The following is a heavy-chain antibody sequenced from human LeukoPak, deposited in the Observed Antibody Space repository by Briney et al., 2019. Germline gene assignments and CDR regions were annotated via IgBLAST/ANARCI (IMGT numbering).Heavy chain of an antibody. D-gene: IGHD5-18*01. J-gene: IGHJ5*02. CDR3: AKDAFRGYSYGYRVSMVWFDQ. CDR2: INPNSGGT. V-gene: IGHV1-2*02. CDR1: GYTFTGYY. Sequence: ASVKVSCKASGYTFTGYYMHWVRQAPGQGLEWMGWINPNSGGTNYGQKFQGRVTMTRDTSISTAYMELSRLRSDDTAVYYCAKDAFRGYSYGYRVSMVWFDQWGQGILVTVSS.